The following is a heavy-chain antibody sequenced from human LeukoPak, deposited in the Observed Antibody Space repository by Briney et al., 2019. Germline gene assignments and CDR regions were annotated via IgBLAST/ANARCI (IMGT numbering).Heavy chain of an antibody. D-gene: IGHD4-17*01. CDR3: AREVSITSTVTNNWFDP. CDR1: GYTFTSYY. V-gene: IGHV1-46*01. Sequence: ASVKVSCKASGYTFTSYYMHWVRQAPGQGLEWMGIINPSGGSTSYAQKFQGRGTMTRDTSTSTVYMELSSLRSEDTAVYYCAREVSITSTVTNNWFDPWGQGTLVTVSS. J-gene: IGHJ5*02. CDR2: INPSGGST.